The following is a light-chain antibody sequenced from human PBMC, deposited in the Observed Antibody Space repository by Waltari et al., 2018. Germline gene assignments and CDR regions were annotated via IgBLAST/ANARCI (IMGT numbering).Light chain of an antibody. V-gene: IGLV2-18*02. CDR2: EFS. CDR1: SSDVGSYNR. Sequence: QSALTQPRSVSGSPGQSVTISCTGTSSDVGSYNRFSWYQQPPGTAPKLMIYEFSYRPSGVPDRVPGSKSGNTPSLTIAGLQAEDEADYYCGSYSGSRTWVFGGGTKVTVL. J-gene: IGLJ3*02. CDR3: GSYSGSRTWV.